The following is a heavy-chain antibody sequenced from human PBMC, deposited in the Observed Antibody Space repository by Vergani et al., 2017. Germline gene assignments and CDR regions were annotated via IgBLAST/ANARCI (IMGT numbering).Heavy chain of an antibody. J-gene: IGHJ4*02. V-gene: IGHV4-61*01. CDR2: IYYSGST. Sequence: QVRLQESGPGLVKPSETLSLTCTVSGGSVSSGSYYWSWIRQPPGKGLEWIGYIYYSGSTNYNPSLKSRVTISVDTSKNQFSLKLSSVTAADTAVYYCARYYYGSGSIPPFWGQGTLVTVSS. D-gene: IGHD3-10*01. CDR3: ARYYYGSGSIPPF. CDR1: GGSVSSGSYY.